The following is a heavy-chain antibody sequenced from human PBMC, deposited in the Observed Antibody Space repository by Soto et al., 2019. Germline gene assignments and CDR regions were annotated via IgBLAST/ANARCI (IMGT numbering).Heavy chain of an antibody. J-gene: IGHJ5*02. CDR2: IYSGGST. CDR1: GFTVSSNY. V-gene: IGHV3-53*04. Sequence: GGSLRLSCAASGFTVSSNYMSWVRQAPGKGLEWVSVIYSGGSTYYADSVKGRFTISRHNSKNTLYLQMNSLRAEDTAVYYCARAAYYYDSSGYYPPWFDPWGQGTLVTVSS. CDR3: ARAAYYYDSSGYYPPWFDP. D-gene: IGHD3-22*01.